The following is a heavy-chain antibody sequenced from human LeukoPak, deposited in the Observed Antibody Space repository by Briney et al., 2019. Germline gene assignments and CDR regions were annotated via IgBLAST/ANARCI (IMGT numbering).Heavy chain of an antibody. V-gene: IGHV3-7*01. Sequence: PGGSLRLSCAASGFTFSSYWMSWVRQAPGKGLEWVANIKQDGSEKYYVDSVKGRFTISRDNAKNSLYLQMNSLRAGDTAVYYCARDWIYYGSGSFGYWGQGTLVTVSS. CDR1: GFTFSSYW. D-gene: IGHD3-10*01. J-gene: IGHJ4*02. CDR3: ARDWIYYGSGSFGY. CDR2: IKQDGSEK.